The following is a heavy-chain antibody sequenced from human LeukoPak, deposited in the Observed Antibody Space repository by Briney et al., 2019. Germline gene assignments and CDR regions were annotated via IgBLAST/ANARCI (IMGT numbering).Heavy chain of an antibody. V-gene: IGHV3-74*01. CDR2: IKSDDSST. Sequence: RGSLRLSCAASGFTSSSYRMHWVRHAPEKGLVWVSRIKSDDSSTDYAVSVKGRFTISRDTAKNTLYLQMNSLRAEDTAVYYCTTIRPAYWGQGPLVPVPS. CDR1: GFTSSSYR. CDR3: TTIRPAY. J-gene: IGHJ4*02. D-gene: IGHD5-12*01.